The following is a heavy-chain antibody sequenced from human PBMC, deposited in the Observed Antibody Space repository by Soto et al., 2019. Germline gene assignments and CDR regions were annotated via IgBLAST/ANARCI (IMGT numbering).Heavy chain of an antibody. CDR2: ISSSSSTI. V-gene: IGHV3-48*01. CDR3: ARGGIAVAGYYYYGMDV. J-gene: IGHJ6*02. D-gene: IGHD6-19*01. CDR1: GFAFSSYS. Sequence: GGSLRLSCAASGFAFSSYSMNWVRQAPGKGLEWVSYISSSSSTIYYADSVKGRFTISRDNAKNTLYLQMNSLRAEDTAVYYCARGGIAVAGYYYYGMDVWGQGTTVTVSS.